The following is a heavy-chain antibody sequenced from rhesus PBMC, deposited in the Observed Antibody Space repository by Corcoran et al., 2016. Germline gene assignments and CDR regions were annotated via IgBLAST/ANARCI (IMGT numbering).Heavy chain of an antibody. CDR2: ISYSRRT. J-gene: IGHJ4*01. V-gene: IGHV4-122*02. D-gene: IGHD6-13*01. CDR3: ASRAAGSAY. Sequence: QVQLQESGPGLVKPSETLSLTCAVSGGSISSSYYYWSWIRQAPGKGLEWIGYISYSRRTTYYPSLKSRVTISRDTSKNQCSLKLSSVTAADTAVYYCASRAAGSAYWGQGVLVTVSS. CDR1: GGSISSSYYY.